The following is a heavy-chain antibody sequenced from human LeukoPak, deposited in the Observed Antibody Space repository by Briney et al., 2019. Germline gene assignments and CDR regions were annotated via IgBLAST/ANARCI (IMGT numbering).Heavy chain of an antibody. Sequence: PSETLSLTCTVSGGSISSSSYYWGWIRQPPGKGLEWIGSIYYSGSTYYNPSLKSRVTISVDTSKNQFSLKLSSVTAADTAVYYCASERLDYGYYYNWGQGTLVTVSS. V-gene: IGHV4-39*07. J-gene: IGHJ4*02. CDR2: IYYSGST. CDR3: ASERLDYGYYYN. CDR1: GGSISSSSYY. D-gene: IGHD3-22*01.